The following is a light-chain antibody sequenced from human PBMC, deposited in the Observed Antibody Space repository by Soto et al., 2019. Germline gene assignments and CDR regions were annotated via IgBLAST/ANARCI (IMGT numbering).Light chain of an antibody. CDR3: QQYYSYPPT. Sequence: IQVTQSASALSASVGDRVTITCRASQGIRNELSWFQQRPGNAPTLLISAASRLQSGVPSRFSGSGSGTDFTLTISCLQSEDFATYYCQQYYSYPPTFGQGTKVDIK. V-gene: IGKV1-17*01. J-gene: IGKJ1*01. CDR2: AAS. CDR1: QGIRNE.